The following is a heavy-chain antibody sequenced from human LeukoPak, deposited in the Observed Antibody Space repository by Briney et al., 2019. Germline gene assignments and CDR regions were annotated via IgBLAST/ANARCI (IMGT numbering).Heavy chain of an antibody. CDR1: GGSISSYY. CDR2: VYYSGST. D-gene: IGHD3-22*01. CDR3: ARVNSGSLYYFDY. Sequence: PSETLSLTCTVSGGSISSYYWSWFRQPPGKGLEWIGHVYYSGSTNYNPSLKSRVTISVDTSKNQFSLNLSSVTAADTAVYYCARVNSGSLYYFDYWGQGTLVTVSS. V-gene: IGHV4-59*01. J-gene: IGHJ4*02.